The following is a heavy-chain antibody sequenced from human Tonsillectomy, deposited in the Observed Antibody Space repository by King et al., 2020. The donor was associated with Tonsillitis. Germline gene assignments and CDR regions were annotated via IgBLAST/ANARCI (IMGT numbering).Heavy chain of an antibody. CDR3: ARGGNQRFFDY. CDR1: GYSFISYW. V-gene: IGHV5-51*03. CDR2: IYPGDSHT. J-gene: IGHJ4*02. D-gene: IGHD2-2*01. Sequence: VQLVQSGAEVREPGESLKISCKGSGYSFISYWIVWVRQMPGKGLEWMGIIYPGDSHTTYSPSFQGQVTISADRSITTAYLQWSSLKASATAMYYCARGGNQRFFDYWGQGTLVTVSS.